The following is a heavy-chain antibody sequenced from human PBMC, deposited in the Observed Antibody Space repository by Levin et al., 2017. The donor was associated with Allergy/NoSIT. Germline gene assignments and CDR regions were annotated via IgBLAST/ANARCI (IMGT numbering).Heavy chain of an antibody. Sequence: LSLTCAASGFTFSSYEMNWVRQAPGKGLELVSYISSSGSTIYYADSVKGRFTISRDNAKNSLYLQMNSLRAEDTAVYYCARQLGNFWSGYNYFDYWGQGTLVTVSS. D-gene: IGHD3-3*01. J-gene: IGHJ4*02. CDR1: GFTFSSYE. CDR3: ARQLGNFWSGYNYFDY. V-gene: IGHV3-48*03. CDR2: ISSSGSTI.